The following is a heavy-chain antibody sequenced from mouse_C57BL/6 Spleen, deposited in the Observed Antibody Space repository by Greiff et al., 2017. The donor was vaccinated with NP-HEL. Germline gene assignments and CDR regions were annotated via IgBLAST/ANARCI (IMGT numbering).Heavy chain of an antibody. CDR3: ASGLTGTGYFDY. J-gene: IGHJ2*01. CDR2: IHPNSGST. CDR1: GYTFTSYW. Sequence: QVQLQQPGAELVKPGASVKLSCKASGYTFTSYWMHWVKQRPGQGLEWIGMIHPNSGSTNYNEKFKSKATLTVDKSSSTAYMQLSSLTSEDSAVYYCASGLTGTGYFDYWGQGTTLTVSS. D-gene: IGHD4-1*01. V-gene: IGHV1-64*01.